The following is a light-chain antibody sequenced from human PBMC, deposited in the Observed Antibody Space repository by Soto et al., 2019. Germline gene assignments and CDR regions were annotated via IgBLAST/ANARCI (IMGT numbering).Light chain of an antibody. Sequence: DIQMTQSPSSLSASLGDSVTIXXRSSQSISIYLNWYQQKPGKAPKLXXYAASSLQGGVPSRFSGSGSGTDFTLTISSLQPEDFATYYCQQSYSTLSLTFGGGTKVDIK. CDR2: AAS. J-gene: IGKJ4*02. CDR1: QSISIY. V-gene: IGKV1-39*01. CDR3: QQSYSTLSLT.